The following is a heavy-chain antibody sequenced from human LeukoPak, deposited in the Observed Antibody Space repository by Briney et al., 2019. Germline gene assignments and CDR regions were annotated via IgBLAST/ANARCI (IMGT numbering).Heavy chain of an antibody. CDR2: ISSSSSYI. Sequence: GALRLSCAASGFTFSSYSMNWVRQAPGKGLEWVSSISSSSSYIYYADSVKGRFTISRDNAKNSLYLQMNSLRAEDTAVYYCATDPGIAAATAGGDYWGQGTLVTVSS. D-gene: IGHD6-13*01. CDR1: GFTFSSYS. CDR3: ATDPGIAAATAGGDY. V-gene: IGHV3-21*01. J-gene: IGHJ4*02.